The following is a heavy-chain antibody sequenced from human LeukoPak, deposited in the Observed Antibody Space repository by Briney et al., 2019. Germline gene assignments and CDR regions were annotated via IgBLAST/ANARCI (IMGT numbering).Heavy chain of an antibody. V-gene: IGHV3-74*01. J-gene: IGHJ4*02. Sequence: GGSLRLSCAGSGLTFSSDWMHWVRQAPGKGLVWLSRINSDGSSRSYADSVKGRFTISRDNGKNTLYLQMNSLRAEDTAVYYCGRVVDHDYSDYYLDYWGQGTLVTVSS. CDR2: INSDGSSR. CDR3: GRVVDHDYSDYYLDY. D-gene: IGHD4-11*01. CDR1: GLTFSSDW.